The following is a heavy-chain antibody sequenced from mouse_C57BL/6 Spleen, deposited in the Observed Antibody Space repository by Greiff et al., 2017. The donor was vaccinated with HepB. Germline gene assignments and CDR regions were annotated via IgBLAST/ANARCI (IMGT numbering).Heavy chain of an antibody. CDR2: IWGGGST. CDR1: GFSLTSYG. V-gene: IGHV2-9*01. CDR3: SKRRGDWYFDV. J-gene: IGHJ1*03. Sequence: VKLMESGPGLVAPSQSLSITCTVSGFSLTSYGVDWVRQPPGKGLEWRGVIWGGGSTNYNSAPMTRLSISKNNSKRQVFLKMNSLQTDDTAMYYCSKRRGDWYFDVWGTGTTVTVSS.